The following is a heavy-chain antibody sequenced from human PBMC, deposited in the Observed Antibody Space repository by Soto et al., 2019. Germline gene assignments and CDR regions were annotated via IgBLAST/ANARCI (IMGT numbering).Heavy chain of an antibody. CDR3: ARANGAARPGWLDP. D-gene: IGHD6-6*01. CDR1: GGSISSYY. J-gene: IGHJ5*02. CDR2: IYYGGST. Sequence: SETLSLTCTVSGGSISSYYWSWIRQPPGKGLEWIGYIYYGGSTNYNPSLKSRVTISVDTSKNQFSLKLSSVTAADTAVYYCARANGAARPGWLDPWGQGTLVTVSS. V-gene: IGHV4-59*01.